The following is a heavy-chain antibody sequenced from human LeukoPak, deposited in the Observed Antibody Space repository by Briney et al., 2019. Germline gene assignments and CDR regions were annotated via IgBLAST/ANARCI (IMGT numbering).Heavy chain of an antibody. CDR3: ASLGGEGTKDS. CDR1: GGSVSSKSTA. Sequence: SQTLSLTCAISGGSVSSKSTAWIRLTQSPSRDLEGVGRTYYRTKWYNDYAVSVKGRITINPDTSKNQFSLQLNSVTPEDTAVYYCASLGGEGTKDSWGQGTLVTVSS. J-gene: IGHJ4*02. V-gene: IGHV6-1*01. D-gene: IGHD2-21*01. CDR2: TYYRTKWYN.